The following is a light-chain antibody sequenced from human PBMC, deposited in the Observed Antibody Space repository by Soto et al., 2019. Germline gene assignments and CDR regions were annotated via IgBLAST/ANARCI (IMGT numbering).Light chain of an antibody. V-gene: IGKV1-39*01. J-gene: IGKJ5*01. CDR2: AAS. Sequence: DIQMTQSPSSLSASVGDRVTITCRASQTISNFLNWYQQKPGKAPNLLIYAASSLQSGVPSRFSGSGSGSDFTLTISSLQPEDFATYYCQQTYNTPLTFGQGTLLEIK. CDR3: QQTYNTPLT. CDR1: QTISNF.